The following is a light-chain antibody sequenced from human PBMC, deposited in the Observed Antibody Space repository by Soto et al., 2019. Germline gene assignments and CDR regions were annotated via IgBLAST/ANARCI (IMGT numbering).Light chain of an antibody. J-gene: IGLJ1*01. CDR2: AVT. V-gene: IGLV2-11*01. CDR3: CSYAGTYTFV. CDR1: SSDVGGYNS. Sequence: QSALTQPRSVSGSPGQSVNISCTGTSSDVGGYNSVSWYQQHPGKAPKLMIYAVTKRPSGVPARFSGSKSGNTASLTISGLQAEDEADYYCCSYAGTYTFVFGTGTKVTVL.